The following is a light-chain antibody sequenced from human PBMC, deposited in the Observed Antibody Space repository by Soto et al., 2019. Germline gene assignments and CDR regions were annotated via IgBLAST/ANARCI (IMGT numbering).Light chain of an antibody. Sequence: QSALTQPASVSGSPGQSITISCTGTSSDVGGYNYVSWYQQHPGKAPKLMIYEVSNRPSGVSNRFSGSKSGNTASLTISGFQAEDEADYYCSSYTSSSTLVFGGGTKVTV. J-gene: IGLJ3*02. CDR2: EVS. V-gene: IGLV2-14*01. CDR3: SSYTSSSTLV. CDR1: SSDVGGYNY.